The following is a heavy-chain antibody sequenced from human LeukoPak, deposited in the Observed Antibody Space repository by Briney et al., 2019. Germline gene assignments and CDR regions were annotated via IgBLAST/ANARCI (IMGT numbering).Heavy chain of an antibody. J-gene: IGHJ4*02. CDR3: ARGEDPDYYDSSGYYPFVY. CDR1: GFTFSSYA. D-gene: IGHD3-22*01. CDR2: ISSSGSTI. Sequence: GGSLRLSCAASGFTFSSYAMSWVRQAPGKGLEWVSYISSSGSTIYYADSVKGRFTISRDNAKSSLYLQMNSLRAEDTAVYYCARGEDPDYYDSSGYYPFVYWGQGTLVTVSS. V-gene: IGHV3-48*04.